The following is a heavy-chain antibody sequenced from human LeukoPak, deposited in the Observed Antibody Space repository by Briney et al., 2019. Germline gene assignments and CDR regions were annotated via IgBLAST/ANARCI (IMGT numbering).Heavy chain of an antibody. D-gene: IGHD6-13*01. CDR1: GFTFSSYA. V-gene: IGHV3-23*01. Sequence: PGGSLRLSCAASGFTFSSYAMSWVRQAPGKGLEWVSAISGSGGSTYYADSVKGRFTISRDNSKNTLYLQMNSLRAEDTAVYYCARDRAAAGMYYYYGMDVWGKGTTVTVSS. CDR2: ISGSGGST. J-gene: IGHJ6*04. CDR3: ARDRAAAGMYYYYGMDV.